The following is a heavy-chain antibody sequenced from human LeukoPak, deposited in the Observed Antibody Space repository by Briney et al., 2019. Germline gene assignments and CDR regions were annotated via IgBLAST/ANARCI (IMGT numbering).Heavy chain of an antibody. CDR2: IYYSGST. V-gene: IGHV4-59*01. D-gene: IGHD6-13*01. J-gene: IGHJ6*03. Sequence: PSETLSLTCTVSGGSISSYYWSWIRQPPGKGLEWIGYIYYSGSTNYNPSLKSRVTISVDTSKNQFSLKLSSVTAADTAVYYCARGYSSSDYMDVWGKGTTVTVSS. CDR3: ARGYSSSDYMDV. CDR1: GGSISSYY.